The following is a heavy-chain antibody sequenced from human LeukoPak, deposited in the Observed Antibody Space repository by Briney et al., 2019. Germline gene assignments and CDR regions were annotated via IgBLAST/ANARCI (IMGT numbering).Heavy chain of an antibody. CDR1: GDSVSRSDSY. Sequence: SETLSLTRSVSGDSVSRSDSYWDWIRQPPGKGLEWIGTIYYSGRTYYSPSLKSRVTMSVDPSNNQFSLNLRSVTAADTAPYYCARRRYYDGSGYLEWGQGTLLSVSS. D-gene: IGHD3-22*01. J-gene: IGHJ1*01. CDR3: ARRRYYDGSGYLE. V-gene: IGHV4-39*01. CDR2: IYYSGRT.